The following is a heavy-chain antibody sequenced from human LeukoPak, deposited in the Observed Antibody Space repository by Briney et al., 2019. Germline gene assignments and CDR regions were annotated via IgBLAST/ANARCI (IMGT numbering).Heavy chain of an antibody. CDR1: GGSISSGGYS. J-gene: IGHJ3*02. V-gene: IGHV4-30-4*07. CDR2: IYYSGST. Sequence: SETLSLTCAVSGGSISSGGYSWSWIRQPPGKGLEWIGYIYYSGSTYYNPSLKSRVTISVDTSKNQFSLKLSSVTAADTAVYYCAGCIVGATGGAFDIWGQGTMVTVSS. D-gene: IGHD1-26*01. CDR3: AGCIVGATGGAFDI.